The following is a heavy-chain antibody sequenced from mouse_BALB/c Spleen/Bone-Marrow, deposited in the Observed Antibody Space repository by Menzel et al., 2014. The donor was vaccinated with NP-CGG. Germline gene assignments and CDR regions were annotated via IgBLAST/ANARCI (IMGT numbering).Heavy chain of an antibody. CDR2: INPGSSTI. CDR3: TRLTYYGLTDY. V-gene: IGHV4-1*02. Sequence: EVKLMESGGGLVQPGGSLKLSCTVSGFDFSRYWMSWVRQAPGKGLQWIGEINPGSSTINYTPSLKDKFIISRDNAKNTLYPQMSKVRSEDTALYYCTRLTYYGLTDYWGQGTTLTVSS. CDR1: GFDFSRYW. J-gene: IGHJ2*01. D-gene: IGHD1-2*01.